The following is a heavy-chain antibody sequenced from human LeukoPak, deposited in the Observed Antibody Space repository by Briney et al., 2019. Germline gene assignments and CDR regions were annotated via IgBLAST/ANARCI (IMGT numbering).Heavy chain of an antibody. CDR2: IYYSGST. V-gene: IGHV4-39*01. CDR3: AREPYDFWSGYSRELFDY. Sequence: SETLSLTCTVSGGSISSSSYYWGWIRQPPGKGLEWIGSIYYSGSTYYNPSLKSRVTISVDTSKNQFSLKLSSVTAADTAVYYCAREPYDFWSGYSRELFDYWGQGTLVTVSS. CDR1: GGSISSSSYY. D-gene: IGHD3-3*01. J-gene: IGHJ4*02.